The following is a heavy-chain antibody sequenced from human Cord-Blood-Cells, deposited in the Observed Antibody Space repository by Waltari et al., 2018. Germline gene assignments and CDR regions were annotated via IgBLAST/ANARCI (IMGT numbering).Heavy chain of an antibody. J-gene: IGHJ2*01. D-gene: IGHD7-27*01. V-gene: IGHV5-51*01. CDR1: GSSFTSYW. CDR3: ARPPKLGKWYFDL. CDR2: IYPGDSDT. Sequence: VQLVQAATEVQRPGESLKCSCKGSGSSFTSYWINWVRQMPGKGLEWMGIIYPGDSDTRYSPSFQGQVTISADKSISTAYLQWSSLKASDTAMYYCARPPKLGKWYFDLWGRGTLVTVSS.